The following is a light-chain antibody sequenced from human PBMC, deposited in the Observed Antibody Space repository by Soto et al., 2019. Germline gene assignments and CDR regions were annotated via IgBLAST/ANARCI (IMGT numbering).Light chain of an antibody. CDR3: LLSFGCARV. J-gene: IGLJ3*02. V-gene: IGLV7-46*01. CDR1: TGPVTSGQY. Sequence: QAVVTQEPSLTVSPGGTVTLTCGSSTGPVTSGQYPYWFQQKPGQAPRTLIYDTTNRHSWTPARFSGSLLGGKAALTLSGAQPEDEAVFYCLLSFGCARVFGGGTKLTVL. CDR2: DTT.